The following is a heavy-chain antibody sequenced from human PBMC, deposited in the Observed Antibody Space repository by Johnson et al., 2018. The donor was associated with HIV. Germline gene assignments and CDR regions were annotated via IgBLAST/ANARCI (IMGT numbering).Heavy chain of an antibody. CDR3: AKVGGGGFDI. J-gene: IGHJ3*02. CDR1: GFTFSRYW. V-gene: IGHV3-7*03. D-gene: IGHD2-15*01. Sequence: VQLVESGGGLVQPGGSLRLSCGASGFTFSRYWMSWVRQAPGKGLEWVANIKQDGSEKYYVESVKGRFTISRDNAKNSLDLQMNSLRADDTAVYYCAKVGGGGFDIWGQGTMVTVSS. CDR2: IKQDGSEK.